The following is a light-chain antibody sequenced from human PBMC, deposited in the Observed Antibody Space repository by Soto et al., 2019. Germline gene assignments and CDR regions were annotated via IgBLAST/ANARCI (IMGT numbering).Light chain of an antibody. CDR3: MPGTHWPPR. CDR1: ESLAYSDGNTY. V-gene: IGKV2-30*01. J-gene: IGKJ4*02. Sequence: DVVMTQSPLSLPVTLGQPASISCRSSESLAYSDGNTYLNWFQQRPGQSPRRLIYHVSKRDSGVPDRFCGSGGCTDFTRKSSRVEAEDVGFYYCMPGTHWPPRFGAGTKVQIK. CDR2: HVS.